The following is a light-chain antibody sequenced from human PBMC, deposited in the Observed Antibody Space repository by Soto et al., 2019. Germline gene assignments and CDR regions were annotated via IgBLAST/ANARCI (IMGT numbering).Light chain of an antibody. Sequence: TQSPGTLSFSPGERATLSCRAVQSVTSTYMAWYQQKPGQAPRLLIYPTSFRATGIPDRFRGSGSGTDFTLTISSLEPEDSAVYYCQDSSTSPWPFGQGTKVEIK. CDR1: QSVTSTY. CDR2: PTS. J-gene: IGKJ1*01. CDR3: QDSSTSPWP. V-gene: IGKV3-20*01.